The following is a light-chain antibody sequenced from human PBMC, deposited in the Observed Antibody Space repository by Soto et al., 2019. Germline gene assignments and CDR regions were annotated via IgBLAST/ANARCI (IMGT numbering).Light chain of an antibody. J-gene: IGKJ5*01. CDR1: QSVNSN. V-gene: IGKV3-11*01. CDR2: GAS. Sequence: EIVLTQSPGTLSLSPGERATLSCRASQSVNSNLAWYQQKVGQAPRVLIFGASTRATGIPARFSGSGSGTDFTLTISSLEPEDFAVYYCQQRSNWPITFGQGTRLEI. CDR3: QQRSNWPIT.